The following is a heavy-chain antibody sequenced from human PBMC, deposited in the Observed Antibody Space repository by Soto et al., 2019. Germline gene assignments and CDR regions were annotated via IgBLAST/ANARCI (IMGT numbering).Heavy chain of an antibody. Sequence: QVQLVQSGAEVKKPGSSVKVSCKASGGTFSSYAISWVRQAPGQGLEWMGGIIPIFGTANYAQKFQGRVTITEDESTSTAYMELSSLRSEDTAVYYCARVPDIRAQVDSDAFDIWGQGTMVTVSS. CDR3: ARVPDIRAQVDSDAFDI. CDR1: GGTFSSYA. CDR2: IIPIFGTA. V-gene: IGHV1-69*12. J-gene: IGHJ3*02.